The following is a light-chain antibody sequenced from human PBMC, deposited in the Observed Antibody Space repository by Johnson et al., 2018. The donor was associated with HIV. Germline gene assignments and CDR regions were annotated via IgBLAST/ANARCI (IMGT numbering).Light chain of an antibody. Sequence: QSVLTQPPSVSAAPGQKVTISCSGSSSNIGNNSVSWYQQVPGTAPKLLIYDNNKRPSGIPDRFSGSKSGTSATLDITGLQTGDEADYFCGTWDSSLSAYVFGTGTKVTVL. J-gene: IGLJ1*01. CDR1: SSNIGNNS. CDR2: DNN. V-gene: IGLV1-51*01. CDR3: GTWDSSLSAYV.